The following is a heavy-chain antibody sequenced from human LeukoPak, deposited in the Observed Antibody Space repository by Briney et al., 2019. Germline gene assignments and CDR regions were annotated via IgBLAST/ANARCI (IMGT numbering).Heavy chain of an antibody. Sequence: ASVTVSCKASGGTFSSYAISWVRQAPGQGLEWMGGIIPILGKANYAQKFQGRVTITADKSTSTAYMELSSLRSEDTAVYYCASPTYYYDSSGSPFDYWGQGTLVTVSS. CDR1: GGTFSSYA. CDR2: IIPILGKA. CDR3: ASPTYYYDSSGSPFDY. D-gene: IGHD3-22*01. J-gene: IGHJ4*02. V-gene: IGHV1-69*10.